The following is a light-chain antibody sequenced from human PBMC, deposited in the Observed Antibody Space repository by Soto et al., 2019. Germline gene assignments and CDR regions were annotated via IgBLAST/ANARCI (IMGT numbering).Light chain of an antibody. V-gene: IGKV3-11*01. Sequence: EIVLTQSPATLSLSPGERATLSCRASQSVSSSLAWYQQKPGQAPRLLIYGASYRAAGIPARFSGSGSGTDFTLTISSLEPEDFAVYYCQQRGNWPLTFGGGTKVEIK. CDR3: QQRGNWPLT. CDR1: QSVSSS. CDR2: GAS. J-gene: IGKJ4*01.